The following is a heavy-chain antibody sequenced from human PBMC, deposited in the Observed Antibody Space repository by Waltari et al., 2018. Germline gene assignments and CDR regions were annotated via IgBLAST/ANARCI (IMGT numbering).Heavy chain of an antibody. Sequence: QVQLVESGGGVVQPGRSLRLSCAASGFTFSSYGMHWVRQAPGKGVEWGAVIWYDGSNKYYADSVKGRFTISRDNSKNTLYLQMNSLRAEDTAVYYCARDDSRAFDIWGQGTMVTVSS. CDR1: GFTFSSYG. CDR2: IWYDGSNK. CDR3: ARDDSRAFDI. J-gene: IGHJ3*02. D-gene: IGHD3-22*01. V-gene: IGHV3-33*01.